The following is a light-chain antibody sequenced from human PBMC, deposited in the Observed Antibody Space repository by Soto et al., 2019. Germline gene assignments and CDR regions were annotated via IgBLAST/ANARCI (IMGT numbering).Light chain of an antibody. CDR1: QSVSSN. CDR3: PKYNNGPSRFT. V-gene: IGKV3-15*01. Sequence: EIVMTQSPATLSVSPGERATLSCRASQSVSSNLAWYQQKPGQAPRLLIYGSSTRATGIPARFSGSGSGTEFTLTISSLQAEDFAVYYCPKYNNGPSRFTFGPGIKVDIK. CDR2: GSS. J-gene: IGKJ3*01.